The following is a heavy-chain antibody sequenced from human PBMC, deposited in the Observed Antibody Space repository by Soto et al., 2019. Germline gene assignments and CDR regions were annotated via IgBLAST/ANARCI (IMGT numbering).Heavy chain of an antibody. V-gene: IGHV1-3*01. D-gene: IGHD6-19*01. CDR2: INAGNGNT. CDR3: ARGWFSSGWFDY. J-gene: IGHJ4*02. Sequence: ASVKVSCKASGYTFTSYAMHWVRQAPGQRLEWMGWINAGNGNTKYSQKFQGRVTMTRNTSISTAYMELSSLRSEDTAVYYCARGWFSSGWFDYWGQGTLVTVSS. CDR1: GYTFTSYA.